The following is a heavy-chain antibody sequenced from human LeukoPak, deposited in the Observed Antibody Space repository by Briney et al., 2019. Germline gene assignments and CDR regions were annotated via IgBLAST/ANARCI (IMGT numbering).Heavy chain of an antibody. CDR1: GFTVSSNY. Sequence: GGSLRLSCAASGFTVSSNYMSWVRQAPGKGLEWVSVIYSGGSTYYADSVKGRFTISRDNSKNTLYLQTNSLRAEDTAVYYCAGARSSGWYDYYYGMDVWGQGTTVTVSS. CDR2: IYSGGST. D-gene: IGHD6-19*01. J-gene: IGHJ6*02. V-gene: IGHV3-53*01. CDR3: AGARSSGWYDYYYGMDV.